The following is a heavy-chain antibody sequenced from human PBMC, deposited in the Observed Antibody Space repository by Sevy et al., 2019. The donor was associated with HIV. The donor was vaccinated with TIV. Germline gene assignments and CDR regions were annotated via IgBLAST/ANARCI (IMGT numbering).Heavy chain of an antibody. Sequence: SETLSLTCAVYGGSFSGYYWSWIRQPPGKGLEWIGEINHSGSTYYNPSLKSRVTISVDTSKNQFSLKLSSVTAADTAVYYCASRTGAAGTPFYGMDVWGQGTTVTVSS. CDR1: GGSFSGYY. J-gene: IGHJ6*02. D-gene: IGHD6-13*01. CDR3: ASRTGAAGTPFYGMDV. CDR2: INHSGST. V-gene: IGHV4-34*01.